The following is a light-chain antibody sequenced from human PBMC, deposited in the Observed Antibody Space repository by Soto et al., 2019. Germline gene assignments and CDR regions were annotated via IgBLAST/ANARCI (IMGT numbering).Light chain of an antibody. J-gene: IGLJ2*01. CDR1: SSNIGAGYD. V-gene: IGLV1-40*01. CDR3: QPYDSSLSGPVV. Sequence: QSVLTQPPSVSGAPGQRVTISCTGSSSNIGAGYDVHWYQQLPGTAPKLLIYGNSNRPSGVPDRFSGSKSGTSASLAITGLQAEDEADYHCQPYDSSLSGPVVFGGGTQLTVL. CDR2: GNS.